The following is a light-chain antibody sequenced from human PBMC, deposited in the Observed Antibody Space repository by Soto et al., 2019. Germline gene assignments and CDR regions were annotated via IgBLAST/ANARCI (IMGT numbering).Light chain of an antibody. V-gene: IGKV1-27*01. J-gene: IGKJ2*01. Sequence: DIRVTQPPSSLSASVGDTVSITCRASPGIAVFLAWYQHKPGTVPKLLIYSASTLQSGVPSRFSGSGSGTDFTLTISGLEPEDAATYYCQKYNIAPFTFGQGTRLEIK. CDR3: QKYNIAPFT. CDR1: PGIAVF. CDR2: SAS.